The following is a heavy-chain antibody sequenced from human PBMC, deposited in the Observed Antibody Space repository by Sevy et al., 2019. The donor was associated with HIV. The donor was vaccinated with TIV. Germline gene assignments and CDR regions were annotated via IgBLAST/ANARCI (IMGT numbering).Heavy chain of an antibody. D-gene: IGHD6-13*01. CDR2: ISSSSSTI. V-gene: IGHV3-48*02. J-gene: IGHJ4*02. CDR1: GFTFSSCT. CDR3: AREGGGSSSFDY. Sequence: GGSLRLSCAASGFTFSSCTMNWVRQAPGKGLEWVSYISSSSSTIYYADSVKGRFTISRDNAKNSLYLQMISLRDEDMAVYYCAREGGGSSSFDYWGQGTLVTVSS.